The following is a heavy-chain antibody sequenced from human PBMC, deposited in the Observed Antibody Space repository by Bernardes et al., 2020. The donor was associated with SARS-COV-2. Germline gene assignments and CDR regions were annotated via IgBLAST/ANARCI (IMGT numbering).Heavy chain of an antibody. D-gene: IGHD1-1*01. CDR2: IYYSGST. CDR3: ASGVWDNYFAGYGV. J-gene: IGHJ6*02. CDR1: GGSMLRNY. V-gene: IGHV4-59*01. Sequence: SETLSLTCTVSGGSMLRNYWSWIRQTPGKGLEWIGFIYYSGSTNYNPLLQGRVTISIDTSKKQFSLRLNSMTPADTAVYYCASGVWDNYFAGYGVWGQGTTVTVPS.